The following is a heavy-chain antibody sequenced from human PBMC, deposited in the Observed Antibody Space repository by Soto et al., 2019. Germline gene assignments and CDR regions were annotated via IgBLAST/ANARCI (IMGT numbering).Heavy chain of an antibody. Sequence: SETLSLTCAVYGGSFSGYYWNWIRQPPGKGLEWIGYIYYSGSTNYNPSLKSRVTISVDMSKNQFSLKLSSVTAADTAVYYCARRYGKNAFDIWGQGTMVTVSS. CDR2: IYYSGST. J-gene: IGHJ3*02. CDR1: GGSFSGYY. D-gene: IGHD5-18*01. CDR3: ARRYGKNAFDI. V-gene: IGHV4-59*01.